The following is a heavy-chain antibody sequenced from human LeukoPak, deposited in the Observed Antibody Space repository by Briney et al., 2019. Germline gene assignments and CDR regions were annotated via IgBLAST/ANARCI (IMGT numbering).Heavy chain of an antibody. CDR2: IIPIFTTA. CDR1: GGTFSNYA. Sequence: SVKVSCKASGGTFSNYAINWVRQAPGQGLEWMGGIIPIFTTANYAEKFQGRVTITADESMRTAYMELSSLRSDDTAVYYCARPHERYCSSTSCYTHDAFDIWGQGTMVTVSS. CDR3: ARPHERYCSSTSCYTHDAFDI. D-gene: IGHD2-2*02. J-gene: IGHJ3*02. V-gene: IGHV1-69*01.